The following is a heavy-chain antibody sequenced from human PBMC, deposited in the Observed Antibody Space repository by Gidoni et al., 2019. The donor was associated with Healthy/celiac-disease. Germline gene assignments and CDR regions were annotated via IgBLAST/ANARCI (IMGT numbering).Heavy chain of an antibody. D-gene: IGHD3-3*01. CDR3: AKTTYYDFWSGYLPRGGFDY. Sequence: EVQLLESGGGLVQPGGSLRLSCAASGCTFSSYAMSWVRQAPGKGLGWVSAISGSGCSTYYADSVKGRFTISRDNSKNTLYLQMNSRRAEDTAVYYCAKTTYYDFWSGYLPRGGFDYWGQGTLVTVSS. CDR2: ISGSGCST. V-gene: IGHV3-23*01. J-gene: IGHJ4*02. CDR1: GCTFSSYA.